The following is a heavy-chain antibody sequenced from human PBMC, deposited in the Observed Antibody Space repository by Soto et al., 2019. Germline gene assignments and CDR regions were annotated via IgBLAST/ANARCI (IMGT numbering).Heavy chain of an antibody. J-gene: IGHJ4*02. D-gene: IGHD3-22*01. CDR3: ARTIDSSGYYYGY. V-gene: IGHV3-53*01. Sequence: PGGSLRLSCAASGFTVSSNYMSWVRQAPGKGLEWVSVIYSGGSTYYADSVKGRFTISRDNSKNTLYLQVNSLRAEDTAVYYCARTIDSSGYYYGYWGQGTLVTVSS. CDR2: IYSGGST. CDR1: GFTVSSNY.